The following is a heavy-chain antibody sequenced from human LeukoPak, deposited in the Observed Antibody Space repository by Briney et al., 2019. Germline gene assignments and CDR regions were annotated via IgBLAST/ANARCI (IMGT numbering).Heavy chain of an antibody. D-gene: IGHD3-16*01. CDR3: ARDHYYDGRGRFDP. CDR1: GGSVTSGIYH. Sequence: SETLSLTCTVSGGSVTSGIYHWGWIRQSPGKGLEWIGSVYFDGGTHYNPSLQSRVTVSIDTSKNQFSLRLSSVTAADTALYSCARDHYYDGRGRFDPWGQGTLVTVSS. CDR2: VYFDGGT. V-gene: IGHV4-39*07. J-gene: IGHJ5*02.